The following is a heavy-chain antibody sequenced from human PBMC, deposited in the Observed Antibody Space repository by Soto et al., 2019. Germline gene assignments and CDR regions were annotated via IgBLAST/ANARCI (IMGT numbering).Heavy chain of an antibody. CDR2: IYWHGDRI. Sequence: EMQLVESGGGLVQPGGSLRLSCAASGFTSNDHAMHWIRQVLGKGLEWVSGIYWHGDRIDYADSVKGRFTISRDNAKNSLYLQMNSLRPEDTALYYCVKDQTAGGLDCWGQGTLVTVSS. V-gene: IGHV3-9*02. D-gene: IGHD2-21*02. J-gene: IGHJ4*02. CDR3: VKDQTAGGLDC. CDR1: GFTSNDHA.